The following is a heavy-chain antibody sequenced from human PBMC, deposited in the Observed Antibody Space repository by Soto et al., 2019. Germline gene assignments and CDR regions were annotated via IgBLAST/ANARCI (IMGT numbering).Heavy chain of an antibody. CDR2: ISAYNGNT. D-gene: IGHD2-15*01. CDR1: GYTFTSYG. V-gene: IGHV1-18*01. J-gene: IGHJ6*02. CDR3: AREVLGLGSCYSCPLFYYGMDV. Sequence: ASVKVSCKASGYTFTSYGISWVRQAPGQGLEWMGWISAYNGNTNYAQKLQGRVTMTTDTSTSTAYMELRSLRSDDTAVYYCAREVLGLGSCYSCPLFYYGMDVWGQGTTVTVSS.